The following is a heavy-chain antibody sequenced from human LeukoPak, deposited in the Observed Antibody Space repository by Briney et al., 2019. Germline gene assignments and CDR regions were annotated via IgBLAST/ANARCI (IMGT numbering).Heavy chain of an antibody. CDR3: ARDWCSGGSCYFDY. J-gene: IGHJ4*02. V-gene: IGHV3-48*01. Sequence: PGGSLRLSCAASGFTFSAYNMNWVRQAPGEGLEWISYISSTSSIIYYADSVKGRFPISRDNAKKSLYLQMNSLRAEDTAVYYCARDWCSGGSCYFDYWGQGTLVTVSS. D-gene: IGHD2-15*01. CDR1: GFTFSAYN. CDR2: ISSTSSII.